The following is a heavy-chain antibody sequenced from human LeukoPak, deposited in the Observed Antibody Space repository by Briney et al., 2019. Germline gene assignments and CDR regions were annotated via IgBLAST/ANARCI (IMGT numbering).Heavy chain of an antibody. CDR2: IKQDGREK. CDR1: GFTFSSYS. Sequence: PGGSLRLSCAASGFTFSSYSMNWVRQAPGKGLEWVANIKQDGREKYYADSVKGRFTISRDNSKNTLYLQMNSLRAEDTAVYYCAREGGYWGQGTLVTVSS. J-gene: IGHJ4*02. V-gene: IGHV3-7*03. D-gene: IGHD3-16*01. CDR3: AREGGY.